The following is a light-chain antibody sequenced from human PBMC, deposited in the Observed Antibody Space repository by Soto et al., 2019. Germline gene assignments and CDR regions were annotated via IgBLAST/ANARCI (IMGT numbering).Light chain of an antibody. CDR2: RSD. J-gene: IGLJ3*02. CDR3: AAWDDSLSGWV. V-gene: IGLV1-47*01. Sequence: SVLTQPPSASGTPGQRVTISCSGSSPNIGSNYVYWYRQLPGTAPKLLIYRSDQRPSGVPDRFFGSKSGTSASLAISGLRSEDEADYHCAAWDDSLSGWVFGGGTKVTVL. CDR1: SPNIGSNY.